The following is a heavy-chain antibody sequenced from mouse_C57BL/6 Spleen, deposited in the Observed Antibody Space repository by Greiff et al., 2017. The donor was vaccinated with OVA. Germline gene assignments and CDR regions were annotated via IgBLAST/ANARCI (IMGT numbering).Heavy chain of an antibody. CDR1: GFTFSDYG. V-gene: IGHV5-15*04. CDR3: ARRRTGTAMDY. Sequence: DVQLQESGGGLVQPGGSLKLSCAASGFTFSDYGMAWVRQAPRKGPEWVAFISNLAYSIYYADTVTGRFTISRENAKNTLYLEMSSLRSEDTAMYYCARRRTGTAMDYWGQGTSVTVSS. J-gene: IGHJ4*01. CDR2: ISNLAYSI. D-gene: IGHD4-1*01.